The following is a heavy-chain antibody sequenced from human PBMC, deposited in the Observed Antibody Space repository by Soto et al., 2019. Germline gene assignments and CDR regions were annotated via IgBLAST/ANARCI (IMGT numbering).Heavy chain of an antibody. V-gene: IGHV4-31*11. CDR2: ITYRGTT. CDR1: GGSVNSGGSN. CDR3: ARDCRESLRFFDY. Sequence: PSETLSLTCAVCGGSVNSGGSNWNWIRQRPGEGLEWIGYITYRGTTYSIPSLKSRVTMSVDTSKNQFSLKLSSVSAADTAVYYCARDCRESLRFFDYWGQGALVTVSS. D-gene: IGHD2-15*01. J-gene: IGHJ4*02.